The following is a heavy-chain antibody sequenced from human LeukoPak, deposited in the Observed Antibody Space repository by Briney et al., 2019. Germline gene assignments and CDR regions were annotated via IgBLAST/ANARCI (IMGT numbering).Heavy chain of an antibody. CDR1: GFTFSSYG. CDR2: IWYDGSNK. Sequence: PGGSLRLSCAASGFTFSSYGMHWVRQAPGKGLEWVAVIWYDGSNKYYADSVKGRFTISRDNSKNTLYLQMNSLRAEDTAVYYCAKTVSHYYYYMDVRGKGTTVTVSS. D-gene: IGHD4-17*01. J-gene: IGHJ6*03. CDR3: AKTVSHYYYYMDV. V-gene: IGHV3-33*06.